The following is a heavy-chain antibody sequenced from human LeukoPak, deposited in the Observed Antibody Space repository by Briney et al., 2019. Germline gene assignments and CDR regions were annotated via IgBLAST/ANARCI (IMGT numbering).Heavy chain of an antibody. CDR2: IIPIFGTA. D-gene: IGHD3-22*01. V-gene: IGHV1-69*01. CDR3: ARESGYSRYFDY. J-gene: IGHJ4*02. CDR1: GGTFSSYA. Sequence: ASVKVSCKASGGTFSSYAISWVRQAPGQGLEWMGGIIPIFGTANYAQKFQGRVTITADESTNTAYMELSSLTSEDTAVYYCARESGYSRYFDYWGQGTLVTVSS.